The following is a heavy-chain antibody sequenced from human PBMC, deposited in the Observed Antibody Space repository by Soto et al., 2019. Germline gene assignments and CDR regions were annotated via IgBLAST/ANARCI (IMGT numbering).Heavy chain of an antibody. D-gene: IGHD5-12*01. CDR2: ISYDGSNK. V-gene: IGHV3-30-3*01. CDR1: GFTFSSYA. CDR3: ARGRDGYNIDELLKT. J-gene: IGHJ4*02. Sequence: GGSLRLSCAASGFTFSSYAMHWVRQAPGKGLEWVAVISYDGSNKYYADSVKGRFTISRDNSKNTLYLQMNSLRAEDTAVYYCARGRDGYNIDELLKTWGQGTLVTVSS.